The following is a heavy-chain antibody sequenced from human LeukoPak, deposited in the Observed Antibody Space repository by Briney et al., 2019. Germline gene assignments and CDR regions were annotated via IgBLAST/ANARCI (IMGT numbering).Heavy chain of an antibody. V-gene: IGHV3-23*01. CDR3: ARKDGDRSLTGYFDY. J-gene: IGHJ4*02. CDR1: RFTFSSYA. D-gene: IGHD4-17*01. Sequence: GGSLRLSCAASRFTFSSYAMSWVRQAPGKGLEWVSAISGSGSSTYYADSVKGRFTISRDNSKNILYLQMNSLRAEDTAVYYCARKDGDRSLTGYFDYWGQGTLVTVSS. CDR2: ISGSGSST.